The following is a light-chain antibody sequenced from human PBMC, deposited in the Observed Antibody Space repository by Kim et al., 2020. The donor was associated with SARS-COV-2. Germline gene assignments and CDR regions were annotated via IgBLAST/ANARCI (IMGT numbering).Light chain of an antibody. CDR1: KLGDKY. Sequence: SYELTQPPSVSVSPGQTASITCSGDKLGDKYTCWYQQKPGQSPVLVIYQDNKRPSGIPERFSGSNSGNTATLTISGTQAMDEADYYCQAWDSRYVIGTGT. CDR3: QAWDSRYV. J-gene: IGLJ1*01. CDR2: QDN. V-gene: IGLV3-1*01.